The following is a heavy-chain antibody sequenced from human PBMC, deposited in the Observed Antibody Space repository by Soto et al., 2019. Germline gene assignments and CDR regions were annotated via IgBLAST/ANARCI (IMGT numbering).Heavy chain of an antibody. CDR2: INVGNGNT. CDR3: ARRWGPTFDF. V-gene: IGHV1-3*01. D-gene: IGHD1-26*01. CDR1: GYTFANYG. J-gene: IGHJ4*02. Sequence: GVSVKVACKASGYTFANYGLHWVRQAPGQRLEWMGWINVGNGNTKYSQRFQGRVTTTRDTSARTAYMELSSLRSEDTAVYYCARRWGPTFDFWRQGTLVTVSS.